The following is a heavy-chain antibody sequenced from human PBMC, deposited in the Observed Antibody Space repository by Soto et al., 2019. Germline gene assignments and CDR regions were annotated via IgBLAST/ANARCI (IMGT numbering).Heavy chain of an antibody. D-gene: IGHD3-10*01. V-gene: IGHV3-48*03. J-gene: IGHJ6*03. Sequence: GGSLRLSCAASGFTFSSYEMNWVRQAPVKGLEWVSYISSSGSTIYYADSVKGRFTISRDNAKNSLYLQMNSLRAEDTAVYYCASGSGSYNYYYYMDVWGKGTTVTVSS. CDR3: ASGSGSYNYYYYMDV. CDR1: GFTFSSYE. CDR2: ISSSGSTI.